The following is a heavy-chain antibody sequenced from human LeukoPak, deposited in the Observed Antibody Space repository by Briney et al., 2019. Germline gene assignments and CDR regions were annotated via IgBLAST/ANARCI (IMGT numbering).Heavy chain of an antibody. CDR2: ISDSSTYT. J-gene: IGHJ4*02. V-gene: IGHV3-11*05. D-gene: IGHD6-19*01. Sequence: GGSLRLSCAASGFTFSDYYMAWIRQAPGKGLEWVSYISDSSTYTNYADSVKGRFTISRDNTKNSLYLQMNSLRAEDTAVYYCARDLGSGWTFDYWGQGALVTVSS. CDR1: GFTFSDYY. CDR3: ARDLGSGWTFDY.